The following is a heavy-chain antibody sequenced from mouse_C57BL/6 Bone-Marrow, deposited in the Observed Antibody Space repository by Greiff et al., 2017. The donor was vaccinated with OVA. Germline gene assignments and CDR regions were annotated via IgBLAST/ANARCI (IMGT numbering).Heavy chain of an antibody. D-gene: IGHD1-1*01. CDR3: ARYYYGSSSSWFAY. V-gene: IGHV1-64*01. J-gene: IGHJ3*01. CDR1: DYTFTSYW. CDR2: IHPNSGST. Sequence: VQLQQPGAELVKPGASVKLSCKASDYTFTSYWMHWVKQRPGQGLEWIGMIHPNSGSTNYNEKFKSKATLTVDKSSSTAYMQLSSLTSEDSAVYYCARYYYGSSSSWFAYWGQGTLVTVSA.